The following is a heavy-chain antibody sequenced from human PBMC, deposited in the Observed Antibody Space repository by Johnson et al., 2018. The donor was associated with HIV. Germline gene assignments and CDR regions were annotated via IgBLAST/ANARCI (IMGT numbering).Heavy chain of an antibody. CDR3: AKVDGIYPWDGFDI. Sequence: QVQLVESGGGVVQPGRSLRLSCAASGFTFSSYAMHWVRQAPGKGLEWVAVISYDGSNKYYGDSVKGRFTISRDNSKNTLLLQMNSLRADDTAVYYCAKVDGIYPWDGFDIWGQGTMVTVSS. CDR2: ISYDGSNK. D-gene: IGHD5/OR15-5a*01. J-gene: IGHJ3*02. V-gene: IGHV3-30*04. CDR1: GFTFSSYA.